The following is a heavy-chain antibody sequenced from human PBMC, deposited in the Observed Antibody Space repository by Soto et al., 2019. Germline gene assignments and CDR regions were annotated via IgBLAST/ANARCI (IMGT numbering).Heavy chain of an antibody. CDR2: IYSDDSGGNT. V-gene: IGHV3-53*01. J-gene: IGHJ4*02. D-gene: IGHD5-18*01. Sequence: GGSLRLSCAASGFIVSSNYMSWVRQAPGKGLEWVSVIYSDDSGGNTYYADSVKGRFTISRDKSKNTLYLQMNSLRAEDTAVYYCARGLAYSYGRYYFDYWGQGALVTVSS. CDR1: GFIVSSNY. CDR3: ARGLAYSYGRYYFDY.